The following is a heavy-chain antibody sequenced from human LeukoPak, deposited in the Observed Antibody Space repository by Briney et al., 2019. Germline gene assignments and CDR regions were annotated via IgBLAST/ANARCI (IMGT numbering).Heavy chain of an antibody. D-gene: IGHD2-15*01. CDR1: GFAFNMFA. J-gene: IGHJ4*02. CDR3: ARQQRIRHCSEGVCTEGYYFDY. Sequence: GGSLRLSCAGTGFAFNMFAIDWVRQAPGKGLDWVSVLSRGGSTTNYADSVKGRFTISRDKSQNSVFLQLNSLRPEDTAVYYCARQQRIRHCSEGVCTEGYYFDYWGQGTLVTVSS. CDR2: LSRGGSTT. V-gene: IGHV3-23*01.